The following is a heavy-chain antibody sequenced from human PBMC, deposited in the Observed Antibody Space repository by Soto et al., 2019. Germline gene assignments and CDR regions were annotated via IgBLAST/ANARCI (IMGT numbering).Heavy chain of an antibody. Sequence: SVKVSCKASGFTFSSSAVQWVRQARGQRLEWIGWIVVGSGNTNYAQKFQERVTITRDMSTSTAYMELRSLRSDDTAVYYCAGDNGVRESNVWGQGTTVTVSS. V-gene: IGHV1-58*01. CDR2: IVVGSGNT. CDR1: GFTFSSSA. CDR3: AGDNGVRESNV. D-gene: IGHD2-8*01. J-gene: IGHJ6*02.